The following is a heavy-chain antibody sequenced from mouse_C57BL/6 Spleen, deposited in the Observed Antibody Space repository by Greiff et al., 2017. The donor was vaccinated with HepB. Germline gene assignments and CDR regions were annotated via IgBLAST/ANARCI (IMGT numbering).Heavy chain of an antibody. J-gene: IGHJ4*01. V-gene: IGHV5-15*04. D-gene: IGHD2-12*01. Sequence: EVHLVESGGGLVQPGGSLKLSCAASGFTFSDYGMAWVRQAPRKGPEWVAFISNLAYSIYYADTVTGRFTISRENAKNTLYLEMSSLRSEDTAMYYCARRGYSYAMDYWGQGTSVTVSS. CDR3: ARRGYSYAMDY. CDR2: ISNLAYSI. CDR1: GFTFSDYG.